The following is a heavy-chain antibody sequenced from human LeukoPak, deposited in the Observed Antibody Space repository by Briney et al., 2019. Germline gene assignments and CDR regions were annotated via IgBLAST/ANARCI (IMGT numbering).Heavy chain of an antibody. D-gene: IGHD5-18*01. Sequence: SETLSLTCAVYGGSFSGYYWSWIRQPPGKGLEWIGEINHSGSTNYNPSLKSRVTISVDTSKNQFSLKLSSVTAADTAVYYCTRVPIQLWTLDYWGQGTLVTVSS. CDR2: INHSGST. J-gene: IGHJ4*02. V-gene: IGHV4-34*01. CDR3: TRVPIQLWTLDY. CDR1: GGSFSGYY.